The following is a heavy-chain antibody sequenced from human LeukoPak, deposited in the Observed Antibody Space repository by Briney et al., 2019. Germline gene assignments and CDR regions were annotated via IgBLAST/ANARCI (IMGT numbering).Heavy chain of an antibody. J-gene: IGHJ4*02. D-gene: IGHD2-21*02. V-gene: IGHV3-7*01. CDR2: IKQDGSEK. CDR1: GFRFSKNW. Sequence: GGSLRLSCAASGFRFSKNWMTWVRQAPGKGLEWVANIKQDGSEKNYVDSVKGRFTISRDNAKNSLYLQMSSLRAEDTAVYYCGDPPSDYWGQGTLVTVSS. CDR3: GDPPSDY.